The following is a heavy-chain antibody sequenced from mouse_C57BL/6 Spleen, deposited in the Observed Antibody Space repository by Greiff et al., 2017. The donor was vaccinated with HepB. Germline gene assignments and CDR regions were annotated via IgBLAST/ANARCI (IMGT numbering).Heavy chain of an antibody. CDR3: ARTDGYYVGWYFDV. D-gene: IGHD2-3*01. J-gene: IGHJ1*03. V-gene: IGHV1-53*01. Sequence: QVQLQQPGTELVKPGASVKLSCKASGYTFTSYWMHWVKQRPGQGLEWIGNINPSNGGPNYNEKFKSKATLTVDKSSSTAYMQRSSLTSEDSAVYYCARTDGYYVGWYFDVWGTGTTVTVSS. CDR1: GYTFTSYW. CDR2: INPSNGGP.